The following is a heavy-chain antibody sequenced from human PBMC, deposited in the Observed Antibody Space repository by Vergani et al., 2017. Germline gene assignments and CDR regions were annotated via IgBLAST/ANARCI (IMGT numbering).Heavy chain of an antibody. V-gene: IGHV3-33*01. CDR1: GFTFYQYS. D-gene: IGHD1-14*01. CDR2: TWYDGNNK. Sequence: QVQLVESGGGVVQPGRSLRLSCAASGFTFYQYSMHWVRQAPGKGLEWVAVTWYDGNNKQYADSVKGRFTISRDNSKSTMYLQMNSLRDEDTGVYYCARDLRLLYNRFDPWGQGTLVTVSS. CDR3: ARDLRLLYNRFDP. J-gene: IGHJ5*02.